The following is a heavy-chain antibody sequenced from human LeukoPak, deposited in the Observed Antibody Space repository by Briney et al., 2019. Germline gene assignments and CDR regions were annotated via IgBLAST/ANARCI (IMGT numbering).Heavy chain of an antibody. CDR1: GGSISSYY. J-gene: IGHJ5*02. D-gene: IGHD4-17*01. Sequence: SETLSLTCTVSGGSISSYYWSWIRQPAGKGLEWIGRIYTSGSTNHNPSLKSRVTMSVDTSKNQFSLKLSSVTAADTAVYYCARARNDYGDYVWFDPWGQGTLVTVSS. CDR3: ARARNDYGDYVWFDP. CDR2: IYTSGST. V-gene: IGHV4-4*07.